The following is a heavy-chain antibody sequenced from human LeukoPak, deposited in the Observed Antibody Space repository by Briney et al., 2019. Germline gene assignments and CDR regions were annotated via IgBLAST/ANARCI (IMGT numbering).Heavy chain of an antibody. CDR2: VSTSGGST. D-gene: IGHD2-15*01. CDR1: GFTFSSYG. CDR3: ARQLGYCSDGNCYFDF. Sequence: TGRSLRLSCAASGFTFSSYGMHWVRQVPGKGLEWVSAVSTSGGSTYYADSVRGRFSISRDNSKNTLYLQMNSLRVEDTAVYFCARQLGYCSDGNCYFDFWGQGTLVTVSS. J-gene: IGHJ4*02. V-gene: IGHV3-23*01.